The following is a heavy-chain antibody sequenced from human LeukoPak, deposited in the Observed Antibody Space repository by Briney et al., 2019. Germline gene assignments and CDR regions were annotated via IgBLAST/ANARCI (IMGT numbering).Heavy chain of an antibody. J-gene: IGHJ4*02. CDR3: AKQTTFYYGSGSYGDY. V-gene: IGHV3-23*01. CDR1: GLTFSSYA. Sequence: GGSLRLSSAASGLTFSSYAMSWVRQAPGKGLEWVSSISGSGGSTYYADSVKGRFSISRDNSKNTLYLQMNSLRAEDTAVYYCAKQTTFYYGSGSYGDYWGQGTLVTVSS. D-gene: IGHD3-10*01. CDR2: ISGSGGST.